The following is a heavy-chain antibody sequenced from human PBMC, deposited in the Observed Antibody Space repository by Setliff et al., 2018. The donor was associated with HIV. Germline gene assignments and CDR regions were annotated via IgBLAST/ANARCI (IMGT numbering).Heavy chain of an antibody. V-gene: IGHV4-59*01. Sequence: KPSETLSLTCTVSGGSITGYYWSWIRQPPGKGLEWVGWIYYSGITRYNPSLKSRVTISLDTSKNRFSLQLTSVTAADTAVYYCAHYNTREALDTWGQGTMVTVSS. D-gene: IGHD3-22*01. CDR3: AHYNTREALDT. CDR2: IYYSGIT. J-gene: IGHJ3*02. CDR1: GGSITGYY.